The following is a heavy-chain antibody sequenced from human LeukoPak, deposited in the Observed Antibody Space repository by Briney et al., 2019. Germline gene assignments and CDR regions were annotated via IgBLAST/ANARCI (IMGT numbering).Heavy chain of an antibody. CDR2: INHSGST. D-gene: IGHD2-2*01. CDR3: ARVGGYCSSTSCRSRPYWFDP. CDR1: GGSFSGYY. J-gene: IGHJ5*02. Sequence: SETLSLTCAVYGGSFSGYYWSWIRQPPGKGLEWIGEINHSGSTNYNPSLKSRVTISVDTSKNQFSLKLSSVTAADTAVYYCARVGGYCSSTSCRSRPYWFDPWGQGTLATVSS. V-gene: IGHV4-34*01.